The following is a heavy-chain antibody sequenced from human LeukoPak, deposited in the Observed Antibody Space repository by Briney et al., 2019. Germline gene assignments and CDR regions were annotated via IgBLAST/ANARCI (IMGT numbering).Heavy chain of an antibody. CDR1: GFTFSNYA. CDR3: AKDRSDNSSWYCMDV. Sequence: GGSPRLSCAASGFTFSNYAMSWVRQAPGKGPEWVSGISGSDDTTYYADSVKGRFTISSDNSKNMLYLQMNSLGAEDTAVYYCAKDRSDNSSWYCMDVWGQGTTVTVSS. D-gene: IGHD6-19*01. J-gene: IGHJ6*02. V-gene: IGHV3-23*01. CDR2: ISGSDDTT.